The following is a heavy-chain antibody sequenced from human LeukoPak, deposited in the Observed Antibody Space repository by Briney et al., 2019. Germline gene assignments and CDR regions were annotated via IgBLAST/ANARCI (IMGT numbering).Heavy chain of an antibody. J-gene: IGHJ4*01. CDR2: LSGSGITT. Sequence: GGSLRLSCAASGFTFSNSATSWVRQAPGKGLEWVSTLSGSGITTYYADSVKGRFTISRDNSKNTLYLQMNSLRAEDTAVYYCAKGIYSSGWSYFDYWGHGTLITVSS. CDR3: AKGIYSSGWSYFDY. D-gene: IGHD6-19*01. V-gene: IGHV3-23*01. CDR1: GFTFSNSA.